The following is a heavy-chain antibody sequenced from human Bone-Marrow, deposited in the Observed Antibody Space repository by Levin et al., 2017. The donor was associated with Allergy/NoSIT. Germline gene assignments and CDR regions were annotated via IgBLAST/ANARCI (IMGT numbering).Heavy chain of an antibody. J-gene: IGHJ4*02. Sequence: GESLKISCAASGFTFSSYAMHWVRQAPGKGLEWVAVISYDGSNKYYADSVKGRFTISRDNSKNTLYLQMNSLRAEDTAVYYCAREGTYSSGPYYFDYWGQGTLVTVSS. CDR2: ISYDGSNK. CDR1: GFTFSSYA. D-gene: IGHD6-19*01. V-gene: IGHV3-30-3*01. CDR3: AREGTYSSGPYYFDY.